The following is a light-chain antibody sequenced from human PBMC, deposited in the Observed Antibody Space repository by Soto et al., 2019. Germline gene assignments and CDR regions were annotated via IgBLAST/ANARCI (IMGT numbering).Light chain of an antibody. CDR1: QSVSSNY. Sequence: EIVMTQSPATLSVSPGDRATLSCRASQSVSSNYLAWYQQKPGQAPRLLIYGTSSRATGIPDRFTGSGSGTDFTLTISRLEPEDFAVYYCQQYGSSPWTFGQGTKVDIK. V-gene: IGKV3-20*01. CDR2: GTS. J-gene: IGKJ1*01. CDR3: QQYGSSPWT.